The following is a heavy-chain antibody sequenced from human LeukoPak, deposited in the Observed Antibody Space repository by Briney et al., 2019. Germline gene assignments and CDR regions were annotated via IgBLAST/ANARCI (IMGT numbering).Heavy chain of an antibody. CDR1: GYTFTGYY. Sequence: ASVKVSCKASGYTFTGYYMHWVRQAPGQGLEWMGWINPNSGGTNYAQKFQGWVTMTRDTSISTAYMELSRLRSDDTAVYYCARGVEYSSSWYGGDYFDYWGQGTLVTVSS. CDR3: ARGVEYSSSWYGGDYFDY. J-gene: IGHJ4*02. CDR2: INPNSGGT. V-gene: IGHV1-2*04. D-gene: IGHD6-13*01.